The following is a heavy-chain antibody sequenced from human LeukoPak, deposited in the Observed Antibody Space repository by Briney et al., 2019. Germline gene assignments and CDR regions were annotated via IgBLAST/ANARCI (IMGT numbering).Heavy chain of an antibody. CDR1: GFTFSSYG. CDR2: ISYDGSDK. Sequence: GRSLRLSCAASGFTFSSYGMHWVRQAPGEGLEWVAAISYDGSDKYYADSVKGRFTISRDNSKNTLYLQMNSLRVEDTAVYYCAKVIREVDMSHDYWGQGALVTVSS. CDR3: AKVIREVDMSHDY. D-gene: IGHD5-24*01. J-gene: IGHJ4*02. V-gene: IGHV3-33*05.